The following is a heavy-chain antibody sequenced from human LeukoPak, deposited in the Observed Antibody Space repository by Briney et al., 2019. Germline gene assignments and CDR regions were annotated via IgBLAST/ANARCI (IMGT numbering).Heavy chain of an antibody. V-gene: IGHV4-39*01. CDR2: IYYSGST. CDR3: ARSYYYDYRQIDY. D-gene: IGHD3-22*01. Sequence: SETLFLTCTVSGDSFSTSSYYWGWIRQPPGKGLEWLGSIYYSGSTYYNPSLNSRVTISVDTSKNQFFLKLYSVTAADTAVFYCARSYYYDYRQIDYWGKGTLVTVSS. CDR1: GDSFSTSSYY. J-gene: IGHJ4*02.